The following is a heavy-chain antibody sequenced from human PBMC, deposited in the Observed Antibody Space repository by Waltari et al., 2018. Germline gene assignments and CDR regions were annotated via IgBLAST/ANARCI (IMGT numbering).Heavy chain of an antibody. Sequence: QGQLVQSGAEVRKPGASVKVSCKASGYTFSDYQIHWVRQAPGQRLEWMGRVNPKNGDTKYEQKFQGRVTLTRDTSVNTAYMELSSLRSDDTAVYFCATDNLNAFHNWGQGTLVTVSS. V-gene: IGHV1-2*02. CDR1: GYTFSDYQ. CDR2: VNPKNGDT. CDR3: ATDNLNAFHN. D-gene: IGHD1-20*01. J-gene: IGHJ4*02.